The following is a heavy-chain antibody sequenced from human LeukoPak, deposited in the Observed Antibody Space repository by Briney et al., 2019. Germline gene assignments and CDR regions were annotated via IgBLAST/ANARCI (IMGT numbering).Heavy chain of an antibody. CDR2: INPSSGST. Sequence: ASVKVSCKASGYTFTSYYMHWVRQATGQGLEWMGIINPSSGSTSYAQKFQGRVTMTRDTSTSTVYMELSSLRSEDTAVYYCARNNPEYSSGWYGTGYFDYWGQGTLVTVSS. J-gene: IGHJ4*02. D-gene: IGHD6-19*01. CDR1: GYTFTSYY. V-gene: IGHV1-46*01. CDR3: ARNNPEYSSGWYGTGYFDY.